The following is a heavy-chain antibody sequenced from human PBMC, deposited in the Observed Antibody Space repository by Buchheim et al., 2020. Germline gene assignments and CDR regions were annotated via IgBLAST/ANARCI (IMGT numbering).Heavy chain of an antibody. J-gene: IGHJ6*02. Sequence: QVQLVQSGAEVKKPGASVKVSCKASGYTFTSYDINWVRQATGQGLEWMGWMNPNSGNTGYAQKFQGRVTMTRNTSISTAYMELSRLRSEDTAVYYCARGEKGIAVVYYYYYGMDVWGQGTT. CDR2: MNPNSGNT. CDR3: ARGEKGIAVVYYYYYGMDV. V-gene: IGHV1-8*01. D-gene: IGHD6-19*01. CDR1: GYTFTSYD.